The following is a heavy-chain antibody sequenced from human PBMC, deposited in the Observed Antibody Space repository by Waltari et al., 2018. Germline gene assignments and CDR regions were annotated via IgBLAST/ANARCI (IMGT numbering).Heavy chain of an antibody. Sequence: EVQLVESGGGLVQPGGSLRLSCPAAGFPLRCYSMNWVRQAPGKGREWDSYSRSSSSTIYYADSVKGRFTIARDNAKNSLYLQMNSLRAEDTAVYYCAREAASSYWGQGTLVTVSS. CDR2: SRSSSSTI. J-gene: IGHJ4*02. CDR3: AREAASSY. CDR1: GFPLRCYS. V-gene: IGHV3-48*01.